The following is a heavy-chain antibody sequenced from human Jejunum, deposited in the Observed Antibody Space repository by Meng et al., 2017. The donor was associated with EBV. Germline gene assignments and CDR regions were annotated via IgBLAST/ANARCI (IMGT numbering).Heavy chain of an antibody. V-gene: IGHV4-4*02. CDR1: GDSSDSRNW. CDR2: IYYSGST. Sequence: QVAGAGPGLVRPSGTRSLPCADSGDSSDSRNWWSWVRRSPERGLEWIGEIYYSGSTNYNPSLKSRVTILVDRSENHFSLHLSSVTAADTAVYYCVRGGDYCLVYWGQGTLVTVSS. D-gene: IGHD2-21*02. CDR3: VRGGDYCLVY. J-gene: IGHJ4*02.